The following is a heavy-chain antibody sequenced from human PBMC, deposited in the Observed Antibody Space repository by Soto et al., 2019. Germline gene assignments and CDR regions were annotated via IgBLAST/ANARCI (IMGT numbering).Heavy chain of an antibody. V-gene: IGHV4-39*01. CDR1: GGSISSSSYY. CDR2: IYYSGST. D-gene: IGHD2-15*01. J-gene: IGHJ4*02. Sequence: ASETLSLTCTVSGGSISSSSYYWGWIRQPPGKGLEWIGSIYYSGSTYYNPSLKSRVTISVDTSKNQFSLKLSSVTAADTAVYYCARRGYCSGGSCYRVFDYWGQGTLVTVSS. CDR3: ARRGYCSGGSCYRVFDY.